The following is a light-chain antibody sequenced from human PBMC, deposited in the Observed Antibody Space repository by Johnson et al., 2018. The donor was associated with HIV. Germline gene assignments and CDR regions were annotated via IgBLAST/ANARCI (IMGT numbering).Light chain of an antibody. CDR3: AAWGASLNGSYV. CDR2: RNH. Sequence: QAVLTQPPSASETPGQRVTISCSGSTSNIGSNTVSWYQQLPGTAPKLLIYRNHQRPSGVPARISGSKSGTSASLAISGLQAEDAADYYCAAWGASLNGSYVFGDGTKVTVL. CDR1: TSNIGSNT. J-gene: IGLJ1*01. V-gene: IGLV1-44*01.